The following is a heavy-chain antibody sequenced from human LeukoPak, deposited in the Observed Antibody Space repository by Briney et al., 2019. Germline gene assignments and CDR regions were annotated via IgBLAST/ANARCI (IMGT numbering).Heavy chain of an antibody. CDR2: FHHSGNT. V-gene: IGHV4-59*12. CDR3: ASSRGYSYGEPGADV. J-gene: IGHJ6*02. Sequence: SETLSLTRTVSGGSISSYYWSWIRQPPGKGLEWIGYFHHSGNTNYSPSLSSRVTISVDTSKNQFSLKLSPVTAADTAVYYCASSRGYSYGEPGADVWGQGTTVTVSS. CDR1: GGSISSYY. D-gene: IGHD5-18*01.